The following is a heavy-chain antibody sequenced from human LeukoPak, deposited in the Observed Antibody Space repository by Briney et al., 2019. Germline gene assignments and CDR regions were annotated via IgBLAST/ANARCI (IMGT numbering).Heavy chain of an antibody. CDR1: VGTFSSYA. CDR3: ARVMAPSGYYDY. Sequence: SVKVSCKASVGTFSSYAISWVRQAPGQGLEWMGRIIPIFGTANYAQKFQGRVTITTDESTSTAYMELSSLRSEDTAVYYCARVMAPSGYYDYWGQGTLVTVSS. CDR2: IIPIFGTA. J-gene: IGHJ4*02. D-gene: IGHD3-22*01. V-gene: IGHV1-69*05.